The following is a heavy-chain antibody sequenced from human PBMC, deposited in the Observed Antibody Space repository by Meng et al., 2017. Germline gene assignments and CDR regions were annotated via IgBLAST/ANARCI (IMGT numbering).Heavy chain of an antibody. D-gene: IGHD1-20*01. J-gene: IGHJ3*02. CDR3: ARDRQFGNSITGTTRAFDI. V-gene: IGHV1-69*05. CDR2: IIPIFGTA. Sequence: SVKVSCKASGTFSSYAISWVRQAPGQGLDWMGGIIPIFGTANYEQKFQGRVTITTDESTSTAYMELSSLRSEDTAVYYCARDRQFGNSITGTTRAFDIWGQGTMVTVSS. CDR1: GTFSSYA.